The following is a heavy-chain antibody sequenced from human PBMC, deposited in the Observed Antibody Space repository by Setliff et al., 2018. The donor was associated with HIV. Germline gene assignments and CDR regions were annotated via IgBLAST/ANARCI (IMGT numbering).Heavy chain of an antibody. J-gene: IGHJ3*01. CDR2: IFYTGTT. V-gene: IGHV4-31*03. CDR3: AREGGPGTPRTDAFDF. D-gene: IGHD3-10*01. Sequence: SETLSLTCTVSGDSISSGLNYWTWIRQHPGKGLEWIGYIFYTGTTYYNPSLKSRVTISVDTSNNQFSLRLTSVTAADTAMYFCAREGGPGTPRTDAFDFWGQGTMVIVSS. CDR1: GDSISSGLNY.